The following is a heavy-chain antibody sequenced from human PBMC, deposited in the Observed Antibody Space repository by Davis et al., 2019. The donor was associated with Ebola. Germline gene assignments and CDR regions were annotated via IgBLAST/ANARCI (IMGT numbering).Heavy chain of an antibody. J-gene: IGHJ4*02. V-gene: IGHV3-21*01. D-gene: IGHD6-13*01. CDR3: ARGPRVAAAGISL. CDR2: ISSSSSYI. CDR1: GFTFSNAW. Sequence: GESLKISCAASGFTFSNAWMNWVRQAPGKGLEWVSSISSSSSYIYYADSVKGRFTISRDNAKNSLYLQMNSLRAEGTAVYYCARGPRVAAAGISLWGQGTLVTVSS.